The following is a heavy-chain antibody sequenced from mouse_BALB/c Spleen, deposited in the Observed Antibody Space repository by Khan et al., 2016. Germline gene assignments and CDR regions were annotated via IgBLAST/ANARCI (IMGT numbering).Heavy chain of an antibody. CDR1: GFNIKDTY. J-gene: IGHJ3*01. Sequence: VQLQQSGAELVKPGASVKLSCTASGFNIKDTYMHWVKQRPEQGLEWIGRIDTANGNTKYDPKFQGKATKTADKSSNKAYLQLSSMKPEDTAVYSCARPSADYHVRFAYWGHGTLLTVSA. D-gene: IGHD2-4*01. V-gene: IGHV14-3*02. CDR3: ARPSADYHVRFAY. CDR2: IDTANGNT.